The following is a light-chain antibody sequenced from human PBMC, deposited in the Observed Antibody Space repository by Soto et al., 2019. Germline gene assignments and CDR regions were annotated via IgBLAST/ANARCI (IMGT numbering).Light chain of an antibody. CDR3: SSHRSSSTLYV. Sequence: QSALTQPASVSGSPGQSITISCTGTSSDVGGYNSVSWYQQHPGKAPKLMIYEVSNRPSGVSDRFSGSKSGNTASLTISGLQAEDEADYYCSSHRSSSTLYVFGSGTKVTVL. J-gene: IGLJ1*01. V-gene: IGLV2-14*01. CDR2: EVS. CDR1: SSDVGGYNS.